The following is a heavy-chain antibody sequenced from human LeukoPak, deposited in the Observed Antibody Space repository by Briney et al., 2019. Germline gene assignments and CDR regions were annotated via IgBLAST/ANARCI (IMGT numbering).Heavy chain of an antibody. CDR2: ISGSGGST. CDR3: ARDRGEYEWVV. V-gene: IGHV3-23*01. CDR1: GFTFSSYA. J-gene: IGHJ6*01. Sequence: GGSLRLSCAASGFTFSSYAMSWVRQPPGKGLEWVSAISGSGGSTYYADSVDGRFTISRDKSKNLPYLQMNSLRAEDTAVYFCARDRGEYEWVVWGKGATVTVSS. D-gene: IGHD3-16*01.